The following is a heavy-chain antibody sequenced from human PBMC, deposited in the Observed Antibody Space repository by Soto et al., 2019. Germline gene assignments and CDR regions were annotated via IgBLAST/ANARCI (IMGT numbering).Heavy chain of an antibody. V-gene: IGHV4-59*08. CDR3: ARHKWGCSGGSCYQIYWYFDL. J-gene: IGHJ2*01. Sequence: QVQLQESGPGLVKPSETLSLTCTVSGGSISSYYWSWIRQPPGKGLEWIGYIYYSGSTNYNPSLKSRVTISVDTSKNQCSLKLSSVTAADTAVYYCARHKWGCSGGSCYQIYWYFDLWGRGTLVTVSS. CDR1: GGSISSYY. CDR2: IYYSGST. D-gene: IGHD2-15*01.